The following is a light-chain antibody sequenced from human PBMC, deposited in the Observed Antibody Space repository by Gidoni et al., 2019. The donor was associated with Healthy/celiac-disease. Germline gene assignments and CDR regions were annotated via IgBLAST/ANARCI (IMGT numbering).Light chain of an antibody. CDR2: AAS. CDR3: QQSYSTPWT. CDR1: QSISSY. Sequence: DIQMTQSPSSLSASVGDRVTITCRASQSISSYLNWYQQKPGKAPKLRIYAASSLQSGVPSRVSGSGSGTDFTLTISSLQPEDFATYYCQQSYSTPWTFGQGTKVEIK. J-gene: IGKJ1*01. V-gene: IGKV1-39*01.